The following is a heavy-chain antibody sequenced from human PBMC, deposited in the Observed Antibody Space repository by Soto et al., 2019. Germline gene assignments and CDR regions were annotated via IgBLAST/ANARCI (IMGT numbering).Heavy chain of an antibody. CDR1: GYTFTGCY. V-gene: IGHV1-2*04. J-gene: IGHJ6*02. CDR2: INPNSGGT. D-gene: IGHD1-26*01. CDR3: ARDMGIVGATYYYYGMDV. Sequence: GASVKVSCKASGYTFTGCYMHWVRQAPGQGLEWMGWINPNSGGTNYAQKFQGWVTMTRDTSISTAYMELSRLRSDDTAVYYCARDMGIVGATYYYYGMDVWGQGTTVTVSS.